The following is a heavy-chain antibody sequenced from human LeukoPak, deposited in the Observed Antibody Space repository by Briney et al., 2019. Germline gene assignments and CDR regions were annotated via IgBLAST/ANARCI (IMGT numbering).Heavy chain of an antibody. Sequence: PSETLSLTCTVSGGSISSSSYYWGWIRQPPGKGLEWIGYIYYSGSTNYNPSLKSRVTISVDTSKNQFSLKLSSVTAADTAVYYCARAPYYYDSSGPTGFQHWGQGTLVTVSS. CDR2: IYYSGST. V-gene: IGHV4-61*05. CDR3: ARAPYYYDSSGPTGFQH. CDR1: GGSISSSSYY. D-gene: IGHD3-22*01. J-gene: IGHJ1*01.